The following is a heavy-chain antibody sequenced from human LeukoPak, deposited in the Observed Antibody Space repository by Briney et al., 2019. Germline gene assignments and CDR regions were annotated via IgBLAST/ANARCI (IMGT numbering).Heavy chain of an antibody. V-gene: IGHV3-33*01. J-gene: IGHJ4*02. CDR2: IWYDGSNK. CDR1: GFTFSSYG. CDR3: ARRGGTAMVTFDY. D-gene: IGHD5-18*01. Sequence: GGSLRLSCAASGFTFSSYGMHWVRQAPGKGLEWVAVIWYDGSNKYYADSVKGRFTISRDNSKNTLYLQMNSLRDEDTAVYYCARRGGTAMVTFDYWGQGTLVTVSS.